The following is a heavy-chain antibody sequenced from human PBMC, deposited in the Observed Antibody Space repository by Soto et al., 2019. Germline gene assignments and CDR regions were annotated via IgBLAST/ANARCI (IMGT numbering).Heavy chain of an antibody. J-gene: IGHJ4*02. CDR1: GFTFSNAW. CDR2: IKSKTDGGTT. CDR3: ATLGGYSYVFDY. D-gene: IGHD5-18*01. V-gene: IGHV3-15*01. Sequence: GGSLRLSCAASGFTFSNAWMSWVRQAPGKGLEWVGRIKSKTDGGTTDYAAPVKGRFTISRDDSKNTLYLQMNSLKTEDTAVDYCATLGGYSYVFDYGGQGTLVTVSS.